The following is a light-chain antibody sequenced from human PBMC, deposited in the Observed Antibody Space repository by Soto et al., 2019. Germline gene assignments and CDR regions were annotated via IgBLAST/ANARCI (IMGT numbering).Light chain of an antibody. CDR2: GAS. CDR1: QSVSSRD. Sequence: EIVLTQSPGTLSLSPGEIATLSCRASQSVSSRDLAWYQQKPGQGPRLLIYGASSRATGTPDRFSGSGSGTDFTLTINRLEPEDFALYYCQQYGSSPPTFGQGTKVDIK. J-gene: IGKJ1*01. V-gene: IGKV3-20*01. CDR3: QQYGSSPPT.